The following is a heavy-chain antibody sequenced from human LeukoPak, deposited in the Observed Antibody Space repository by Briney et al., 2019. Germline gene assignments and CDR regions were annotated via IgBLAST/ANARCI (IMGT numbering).Heavy chain of an antibody. D-gene: IGHD2-2*02. CDR3: ARVVVVPAAILRAFDI. V-gene: IGHV4-31*03. CDR2: IYYSGST. J-gene: IGHJ3*02. CDR1: GGSISSGGYY. Sequence: SETLSLTCTVSGGSISSGGYYWSWIRQLPGKGLEWIGYIYYSGSTYYNPSLKSRVTISVDTSKNQFSLKLSSVTAAETAVYYCARVVVVPAAILRAFDIWGQGTMVTVSS.